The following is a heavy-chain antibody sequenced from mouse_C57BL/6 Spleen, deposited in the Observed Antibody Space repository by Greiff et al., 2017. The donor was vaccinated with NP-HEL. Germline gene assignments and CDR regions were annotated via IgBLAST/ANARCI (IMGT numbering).Heavy chain of an antibody. D-gene: IGHD3-3*01. V-gene: IGHV1-53*01. CDR3: ARNWGQGWYFDV. Sequence: QVQLKQPGTELVKPGASVKLSCKASGYTFTSYWMHWVKQRPGQGLEWIGNINPSNGGTNYNEKFKSKATLTVDKSSSTAYMQLSSLTSEDSAVYYCARNWGQGWYFDVWGTGTTVTVSS. CDR2: INPSNGGT. CDR1: GYTFTSYW. J-gene: IGHJ1*03.